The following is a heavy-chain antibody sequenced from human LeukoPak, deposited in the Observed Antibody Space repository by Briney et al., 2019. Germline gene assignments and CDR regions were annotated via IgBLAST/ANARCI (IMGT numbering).Heavy chain of an antibody. Sequence: SETLSLTCAVYGGSFSGYYWSWIRQPPGKGLEWIGEINHSGSTNYNPPLPSRVTISVATSKNQFSLKLSSVTAADTAVYYWARMYYYDSSGPYYYYYGMDVWCQGTTVTVSS. CDR3: ARMYYYDSSGPYYYYYGMDV. CDR2: INHSGST. V-gene: IGHV4-34*01. CDR1: GGSFSGYY. J-gene: IGHJ6*02. D-gene: IGHD3-22*01.